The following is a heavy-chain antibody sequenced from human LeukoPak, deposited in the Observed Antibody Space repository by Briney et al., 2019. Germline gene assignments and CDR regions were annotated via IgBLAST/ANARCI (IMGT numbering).Heavy chain of an antibody. CDR3: VRGSDS. J-gene: IGHJ4*02. V-gene: IGHV3-7*01. CDR1: GFTLSNDW. Sequence: PGGSLRLSCAASGFTLSNDWMNWVRQAPGKGLEWAANISPDGIDKYYVDSVRGRFTISRDNAKNSLYLQMSSLRAEDTAVYYCVRGSDSWGQGTLVTVSS. CDR2: ISPDGIDK.